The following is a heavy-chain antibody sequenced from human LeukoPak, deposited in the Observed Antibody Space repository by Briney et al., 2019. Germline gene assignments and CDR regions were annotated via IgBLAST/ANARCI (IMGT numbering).Heavy chain of an antibody. V-gene: IGHV3-53*01. CDR2: IYSGGST. CDR3: ARDPVEMATIIGTYYFDY. Sequence: GGSLRLSCAASGFTVSSNYMSWVRQAPGKGLEWVSVIYSGGSTYYADSAKGRFTISRDNSKSTLYIQMNSLRAEDTAVYYCARDPVEMATIIGTYYFDYWGQGTLVTVSS. J-gene: IGHJ4*02. CDR1: GFTVSSNY. D-gene: IGHD5-24*01.